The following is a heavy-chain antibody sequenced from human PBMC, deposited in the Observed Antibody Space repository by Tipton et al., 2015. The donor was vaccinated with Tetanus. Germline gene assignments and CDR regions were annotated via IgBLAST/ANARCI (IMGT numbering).Heavy chain of an antibody. V-gene: IGHV4-39*01. CDR1: GGSISSSSYY. J-gene: IGHJ4*02. CDR3: ARQHSREYSLDS. Sequence: TLSLTCTVSGGSISSSSYYWAWIRQPPGKGLEWIGSIYFSGSSYYNPSVQSRLTLSVDTSKNHFSLTLRSVTATDTAVYFCARQHSREYSLDSWGQGALVPVSS. CDR2: IYFSGSS.